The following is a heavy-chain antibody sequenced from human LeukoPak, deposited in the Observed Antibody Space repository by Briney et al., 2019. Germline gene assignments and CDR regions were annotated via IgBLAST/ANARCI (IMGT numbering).Heavy chain of an antibody. CDR3: ATQETTTDY. D-gene: IGHD4-17*01. J-gene: IGHJ4*02. V-gene: IGHV4-39*01. Sequence: SETLSLTCTGSGGSISSSSYYWGWIRQPPGKGLEWIGSIYYSGSTYYNPSLKSRVTISVDTSKNQFSLKLSSVTAADTAVYYCATQETTTDYWGQGTLVTVSS. CDR2: IYYSGST. CDR1: GGSISSSSYY.